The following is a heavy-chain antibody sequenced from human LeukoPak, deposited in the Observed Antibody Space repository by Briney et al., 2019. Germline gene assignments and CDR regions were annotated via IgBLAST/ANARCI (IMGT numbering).Heavy chain of an antibody. J-gene: IGHJ4*02. CDR3: ARDLVAAFDY. Sequence: GGSLRLSCAASGFTFSSYVMHWVRQAPGKGLEWVAVISYDGSNKYYADSVKGRFTISRDNAKNSLYLQMNSLRAEDTAAYYCARDLVAAFDYWGQGTLVTVSS. V-gene: IGHV3-30-3*01. CDR2: ISYDGSNK. CDR1: GFTFSSYV. D-gene: IGHD2-21*01.